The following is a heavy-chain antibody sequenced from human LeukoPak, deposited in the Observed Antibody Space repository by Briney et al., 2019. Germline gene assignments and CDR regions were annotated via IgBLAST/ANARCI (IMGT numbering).Heavy chain of an antibody. V-gene: IGHV4-38-2*02. CDR1: GYSISSGYY. J-gene: IGHJ4*02. D-gene: IGHD6-19*01. CDR2: IYYSGST. CDR3: ARPMGPYSSGWYSFDY. Sequence: SETLSLTCTVSGYSISSGYYWGWIRQPPGKGLEWIGSIYYSGSTYYNPSLKSRVTISVDTSKNQFSLKLSSVTAADTAVYYCARPMGPYSSGWYSFDYWGQGTLVTVSS.